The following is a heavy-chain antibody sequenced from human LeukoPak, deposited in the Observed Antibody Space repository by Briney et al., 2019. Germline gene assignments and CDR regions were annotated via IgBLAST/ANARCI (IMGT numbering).Heavy chain of an antibody. D-gene: IGHD3-22*01. CDR2: IYYSGST. Sequence: PSETLSLTCTVSGGSISSSSYYWGWIRQPPGEGLEWIGTIYYSGSTYYNPSLKSRVTISVDTSKNQFSLKLSSVTAADTAVYYCARHGYFDGSDYYSSFDYWGQGTLVTVSS. CDR1: GGSISSSSYY. CDR3: ARHGYFDGSDYYSSFDY. V-gene: IGHV4-39*01. J-gene: IGHJ4*02.